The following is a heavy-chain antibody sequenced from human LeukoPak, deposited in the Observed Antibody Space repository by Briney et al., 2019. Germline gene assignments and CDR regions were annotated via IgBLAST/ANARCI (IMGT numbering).Heavy chain of an antibody. D-gene: IGHD3-10*02. CDR1: GYTRTELS. Sequence: GASVKVSCKVSGYTRTELSMHWVRQAPGKGLEWMGGFDPEDGETIYAQKFQGRVTMTEDTSTDTAYMELSSLRSEDTAVYYCATTLFGEPLGYMDVWGKGTTVTVSS. J-gene: IGHJ6*03. CDR2: FDPEDGET. CDR3: ATTLFGEPLGYMDV. V-gene: IGHV1-24*01.